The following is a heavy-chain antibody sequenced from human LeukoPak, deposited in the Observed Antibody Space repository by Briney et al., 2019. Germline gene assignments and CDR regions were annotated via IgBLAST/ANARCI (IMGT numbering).Heavy chain of an antibody. Sequence: PGGSLRLSCAASGFTFSTYNMNWVRQAPGKGLEWVANIKQDGSEKYYVDSVKGRFTISRDNAKNSLYLQMNSLRAEDTAVYYCARSRSGAYWGQGTLVTVSS. D-gene: IGHD2-15*01. CDR2: IKQDGSEK. CDR1: GFTFSTYN. CDR3: ARSRSGAY. V-gene: IGHV3-7*01. J-gene: IGHJ4*02.